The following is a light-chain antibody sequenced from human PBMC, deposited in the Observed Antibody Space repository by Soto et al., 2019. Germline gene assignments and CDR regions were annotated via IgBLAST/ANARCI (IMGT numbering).Light chain of an antibody. CDR3: CSYAGSRTHVL. J-gene: IGLJ2*01. CDR2: EVS. V-gene: IGLV2-23*02. Sequence: QSALTRPASVSGSPGQSITISCIGTSSDVGSYNLVSWYQQHPGKAPKVLIYEVSERPSGVSNRFSGSKSGNTASLTISGLQAEDEAEYYCCSYAGSRTHVLFGGGTKVTVL. CDR1: SSDVGSYNL.